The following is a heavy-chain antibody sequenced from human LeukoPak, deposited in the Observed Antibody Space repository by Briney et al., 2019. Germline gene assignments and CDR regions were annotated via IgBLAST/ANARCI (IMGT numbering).Heavy chain of an antibody. CDR2: IYPGDSDT. V-gene: IGHV5-51*01. CDR3: ARALNYYDSSGYCLDY. D-gene: IGHD3-22*01. CDR1: GYSFTSYW. Sequence: GESLKISCKGSGYSFTSYWIGWVRPMPGKSLEWMGIIYPGDSDTRYSPSFQGQVTISADKSISTAYLQWSSLKASDTAMYYCARALNYYDSSGYCLDYWGQGTLVTVSS. J-gene: IGHJ4*02.